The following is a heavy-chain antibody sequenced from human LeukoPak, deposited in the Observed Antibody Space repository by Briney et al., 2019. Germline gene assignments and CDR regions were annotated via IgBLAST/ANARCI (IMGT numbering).Heavy chain of an antibody. J-gene: IGHJ3*02. D-gene: IGHD6-19*01. Sequence: ASVKVSCKASGYTFTSYDINWVRQATGQGLEWMGWMNPNIGNTGYAQKFQGRVTMTRNTSISTAYMELSSLRSEDTAVYYCAAYSSGWYSTGNDAFDIWGQGTMVTVSS. V-gene: IGHV1-8*01. CDR2: MNPNIGNT. CDR3: AAYSSGWYSTGNDAFDI. CDR1: GYTFTSYD.